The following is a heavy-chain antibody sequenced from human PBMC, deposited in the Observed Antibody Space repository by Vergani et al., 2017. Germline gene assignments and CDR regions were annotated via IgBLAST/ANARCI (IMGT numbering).Heavy chain of an antibody. CDR2: ISSSSSTI. J-gene: IGHJ3*02. V-gene: IGHV3-48*02. CDR3: VRSKVQLERRTAFDI. CDR1: GFTFSSYS. Sequence: EVQLVESGGGLVQPGGSLRLSCAASGFTFSSYSMNWVRQAPGKGLEWVSYISSSSSTIYYADSVKGRFTISRDNAKNSLYLQMNSLRDEDTAVYYCVRSKVQLERRTAFDIWGQGTMVTVSS. D-gene: IGHD1-1*01.